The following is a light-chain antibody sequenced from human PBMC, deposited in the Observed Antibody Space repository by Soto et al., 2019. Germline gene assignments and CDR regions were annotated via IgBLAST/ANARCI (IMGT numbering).Light chain of an antibody. CDR1: QSVTSNY. CDR2: GAS. Sequence: EIVLTNSPGTLSLSPGERATLSCRASQSVTSNYLAWYQQKPGQAPRLLIHGASSRATGIPDRISGSGSGTDFTLTISRLEPEDFAVHYCPQYGSSPITFGQATRLEIK. V-gene: IGKV3-20*01. J-gene: IGKJ5*01. CDR3: PQYGSSPIT.